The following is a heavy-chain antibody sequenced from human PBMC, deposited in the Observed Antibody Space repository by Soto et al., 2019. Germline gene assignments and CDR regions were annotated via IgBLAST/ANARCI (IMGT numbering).Heavy chain of an antibody. D-gene: IGHD1-7*01. Sequence: GPTLVNPTQTLTLTCTFSGFSLRTSGTCVSWIRQHPGKALERLALIDWDDEKYYSTSLKTSLTISKDTSKNQVVLTMTNMDPVDTATYYCARIEKSVNWNYWKGFDYWGQGTLVTVSS. CDR3: ARIEKSVNWNYWKGFDY. J-gene: IGHJ4*02. CDR2: IDWDDEK. CDR1: GFSLRTSGTC. V-gene: IGHV2-70*01.